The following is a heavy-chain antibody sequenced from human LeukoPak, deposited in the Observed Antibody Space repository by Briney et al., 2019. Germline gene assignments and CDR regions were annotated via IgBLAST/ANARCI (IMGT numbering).Heavy chain of an antibody. J-gene: IGHJ4*02. CDR3: ASPSQSQD. CDR1: AFTFRNYA. CDR2: ISHDERNI. Sequence: GVSLRLSCAASAFTFRNYAMHWVRQAPGKGLEWVAVISHDERNIYYADSVKGRYTISRDNSKNTLYLQMNSLRAEDTAVYYCASPSQSQDWGQGTLVTVS. V-gene: IGHV3-33*05. D-gene: IGHD2-2*01.